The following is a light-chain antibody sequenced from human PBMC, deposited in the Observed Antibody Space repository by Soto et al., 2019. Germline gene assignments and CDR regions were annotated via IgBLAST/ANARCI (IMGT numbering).Light chain of an antibody. CDR3: QQYYTTPRT. J-gene: IGKJ1*01. V-gene: IGKV4-1*01. CDR1: QTISSW. CDR2: WAS. Sequence: DIQMTQSPSTLSGSVGDRVTITCRASQTISSWLAWYQQRPGQPPKLLIYWASTRESGVPDRFSGSGSGTDFTLTISSLQAEDVAVYYCQQYYTTPRTFGQGTKVEIK.